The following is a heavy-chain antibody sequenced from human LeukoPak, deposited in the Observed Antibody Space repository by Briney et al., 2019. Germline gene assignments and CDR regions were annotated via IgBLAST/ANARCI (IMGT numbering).Heavy chain of an antibody. V-gene: IGHV4-34*01. Sequence: SETLSLTCAVYRGSFGGYYWSWIRQPPGKGLEWIGEINHSGSTNYNPSLKSRVTISVDTSKNQFSLKLSSVTAADTAVYYCARGVDGGLFDYWGQGTLVTVSS. CDR1: RGSFGGYY. J-gene: IGHJ4*02. D-gene: IGHD4-23*01. CDR3: ARGVDGGLFDY. CDR2: INHSGST.